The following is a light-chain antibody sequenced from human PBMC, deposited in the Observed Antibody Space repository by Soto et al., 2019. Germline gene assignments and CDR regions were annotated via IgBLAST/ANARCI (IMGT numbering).Light chain of an antibody. CDR3: GTRDSSRTGYV. J-gene: IGLJ1*01. Sequence: QSVLTQPPSVSAAPGQMVSISGSVRDSKIRVHYVSWYQQLPGTAPELLIYDNNKRPSGIPDRISATKSGTSTTLVNTGIQTGDEADYYCGTRDSSRTGYVFGAGNKVTVL. CDR1: DSKIRVHY. CDR2: DNN. V-gene: IGLV1-51*01.